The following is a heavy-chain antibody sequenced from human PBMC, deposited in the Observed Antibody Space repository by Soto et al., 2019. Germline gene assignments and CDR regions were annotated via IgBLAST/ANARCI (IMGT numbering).Heavy chain of an antibody. D-gene: IGHD3-9*01. CDR2: IYPGDSDT. V-gene: IGHV5-51*01. CDR3: ARLELTGLDN. CDR1: GYTFATHW. Sequence: GESLKIPWKGPGYTFATHWIDRVRQMPGKGLEWMGIIYPGDSDTRYSPSFQGQVTISADKSFSTAYLQWSSLKASDTAIYFCARLELTGLDNWGQGTPVTVSS. J-gene: IGHJ4*02.